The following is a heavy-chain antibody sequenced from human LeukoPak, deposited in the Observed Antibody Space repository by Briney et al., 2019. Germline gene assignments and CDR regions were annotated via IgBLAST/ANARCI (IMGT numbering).Heavy chain of an antibody. Sequence: PSETLSLTCTVSGDSISSGPYYWGWIRQPPGKGLEWIGSIYYSGSTYYNPSLKSRVTISVDTSKNQFSLKLSSVTAADTAVYYCASDYAEPPGSTYRPHLSYWGQGTLVTVSS. V-gene: IGHV4-39*07. CDR3: ASDYAEPPGSTYRPHLSY. J-gene: IGHJ4*02. CDR1: GDSISSGPYY. D-gene: IGHD4-17*01. CDR2: IYYSGST.